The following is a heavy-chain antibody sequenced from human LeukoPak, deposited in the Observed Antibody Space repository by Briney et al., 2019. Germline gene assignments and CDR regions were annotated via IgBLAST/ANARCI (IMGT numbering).Heavy chain of an antibody. CDR2: MNPNSGNT. CDR1: GYTFTSYD. J-gene: IGHJ4*02. D-gene: IGHD3-22*01. V-gene: IGHV1-8*01. Sequence: GASVKVSCKASGYTFTSYDINWVRQATGQGLEWMGWMNPNSGNTGYAQKFQGRVTMTRNTSISTAYMELSSLRSEDTAVYYCARVHRFGYYYDSSGQDYWGQGTLVTVSS. CDR3: ARVHRFGYYYDSSGQDY.